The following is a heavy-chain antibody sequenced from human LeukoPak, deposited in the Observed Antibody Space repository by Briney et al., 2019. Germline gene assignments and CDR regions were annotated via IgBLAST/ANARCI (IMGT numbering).Heavy chain of an antibody. V-gene: IGHV4-59*08. J-gene: IGHJ4*02. CDR3: ARMYYYGSGSKEKGYFDY. D-gene: IGHD3-10*01. CDR2: IYYSGST. Sequence: PSETLSLTCTVSGGSISSHYWSWIRQPPGKGLEWIGYIYYSGSTNYNPSLKGRVTISVDTSKNQFSLKLSSVTAADTAVYYCARMYYYGSGSKEKGYFDYWGQGTLVTVYS. CDR1: GGSISSHY.